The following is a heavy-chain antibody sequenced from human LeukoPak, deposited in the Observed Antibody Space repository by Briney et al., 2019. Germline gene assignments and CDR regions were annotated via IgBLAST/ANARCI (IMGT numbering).Heavy chain of an antibody. Sequence: SETLSLTCTVSGGSISSYYWSWIRQPPGKGLEWIGYIYYSGSTNYNPSLKSRVTISVDTSKNQFSLKLSSVTAADTAVYYCARGDRSTRRLGELSFNWFDPWGQGTLVTVSS. J-gene: IGHJ5*02. CDR3: ARGDRSTRRLGELSFNWFDP. V-gene: IGHV4-59*12. D-gene: IGHD3-16*02. CDR2: IYYSGST. CDR1: GGSISSYY.